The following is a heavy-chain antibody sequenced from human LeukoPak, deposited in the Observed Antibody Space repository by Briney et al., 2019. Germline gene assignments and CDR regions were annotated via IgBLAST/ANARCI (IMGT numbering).Heavy chain of an antibody. Sequence: PSETLSLTCAVSGGSISSGGYSWRWIRQPPGKGLEWIGYIYHSGSTYYNPSLKSRATISVDRSKNQFSLKLSSVTAADTAVYYCARRGIAAASTGDYYGMDVWGQGTTVTVSS. CDR3: ARRGIAAASTGDYYGMDV. J-gene: IGHJ6*02. CDR2: IYHSGST. D-gene: IGHD6-13*01. V-gene: IGHV4-30-2*01. CDR1: GGSISSGGYS.